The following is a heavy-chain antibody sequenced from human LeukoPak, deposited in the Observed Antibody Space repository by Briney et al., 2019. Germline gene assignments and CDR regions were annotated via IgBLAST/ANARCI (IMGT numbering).Heavy chain of an antibody. CDR1: GGTFSSYA. CDR2: FDPEDGET. V-gene: IGHV1-24*01. Sequence: ASVKVSCKASGGTFSSYAISWVRQAPGQGLEWMGGFDPEDGETIYAQKFQGRVTMTEDTSTDTAYMELSSLRSEDTAVYYCATLPITMVRGVIPPFDYWGQGTLVTVSS. D-gene: IGHD3-10*01. J-gene: IGHJ4*02. CDR3: ATLPITMVRGVIPPFDY.